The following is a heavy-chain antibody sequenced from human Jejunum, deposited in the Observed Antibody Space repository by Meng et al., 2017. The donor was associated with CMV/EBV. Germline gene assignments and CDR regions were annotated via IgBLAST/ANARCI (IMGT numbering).Heavy chain of an antibody. Sequence: SNRDMKWVRQAPGKGLEWVSGVSWNGSRTHYADSVKGRFIISRDNSRNFLYQQMNSLRPEDMAVYYCVRKSSITMVRGYRDWFDPWGQGTLVTVSS. CDR2: VSWNGSRT. J-gene: IGHJ5*02. CDR3: VRKSSITMVRGYRDWFDP. D-gene: IGHD3-10*01. CDR1: SNRD. V-gene: IGHV3-19*01.